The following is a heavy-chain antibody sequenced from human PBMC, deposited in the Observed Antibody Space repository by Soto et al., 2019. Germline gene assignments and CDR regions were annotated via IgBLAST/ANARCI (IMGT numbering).Heavy chain of an antibody. Sequence: PGGSLRLSCAASGLTFSRYAMNWVRQAPGKGLEWVSVISGSGGTRYYADSVKGRFTISRDNSKNTLYLQMNSLRAEDTAVYYCAKDLTYYYDSSGYYHDAFDIWGQGTMVTVSS. D-gene: IGHD3-22*01. CDR3: AKDLTYYYDSSGYYHDAFDI. CDR1: GLTFSRYA. J-gene: IGHJ3*02. V-gene: IGHV3-23*01. CDR2: ISGSGGTR.